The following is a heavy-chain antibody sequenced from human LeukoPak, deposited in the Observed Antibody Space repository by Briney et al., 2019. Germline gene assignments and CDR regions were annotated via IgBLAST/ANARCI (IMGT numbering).Heavy chain of an antibody. J-gene: IGHJ4*02. D-gene: IGHD5-24*01. CDR1: GYTFTSYY. CDR3: ATGGPGWLQQTDY. CDR2: INPSGGST. V-gene: IGHV1-46*01. Sequence: ASVKVSCKASGYTFTSYYMHWVRQAPGQGLEWMGIINPSGGSTSYAQKFQGRVTMTEDTSTDTAYMELSSLRSEDTAVYYCATGGPGWLQQTDYWGQGTLVTVSS.